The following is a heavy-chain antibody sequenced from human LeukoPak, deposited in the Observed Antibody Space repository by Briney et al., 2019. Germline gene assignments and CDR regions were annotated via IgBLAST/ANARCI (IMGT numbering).Heavy chain of an antibody. J-gene: IGHJ6*03. CDR1: GFTFSCFE. CDR2: ISTSGSNK. CDR3: ARDATTAVGWVYMDV. D-gene: IGHD6-13*01. V-gene: IGHV3-48*03. Sequence: GGSLRLSAAAYGFTFSCFELKWVGPAPGNGLEWLSHISTSGSNKYYANSVKGRFTISRDNAENSVYLQMSSLTAEDTGLYYCARDATTAVGWVYMDVWGKGTTVTISS.